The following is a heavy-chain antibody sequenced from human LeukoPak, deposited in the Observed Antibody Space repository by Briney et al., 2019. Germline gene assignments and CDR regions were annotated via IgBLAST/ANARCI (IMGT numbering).Heavy chain of an antibody. CDR2: INTNTGNP. CDR3: ARVCFGRLENWFDP. V-gene: IGHV7-4-1*02. D-gene: IGHD2-21*01. J-gene: IGHJ5*02. CDR1: GYTFTSYA. Sequence: ASVKVSCKASGYTFTSYAMNWVRQAPGQGLEWMGWINTNTGNPTYAQGFTGRFVFSLDTSVSTAYLQISSLKAEDTAVYYCARVCFGRLENWFDPWGQGTLVTVSS.